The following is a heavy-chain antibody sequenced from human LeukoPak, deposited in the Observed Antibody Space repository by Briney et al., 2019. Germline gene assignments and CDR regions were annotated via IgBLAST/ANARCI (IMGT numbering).Heavy chain of an antibody. J-gene: IGHJ4*02. CDR1: GFTFSSYA. CDR2: ISGSGGST. D-gene: IGHD3-16*01. Sequence: GGSLRLSCAASGFTFSSYAMSWVRQAPGEGLEWVSVISGSGGSTNYADSVKGRFTISRDNSKNTLHLEMNSLRAEDTAVYYCAKVVIGGSAYPADYWGQGALVTVSS. CDR3: AKVVIGGSAYPADY. V-gene: IGHV3-23*01.